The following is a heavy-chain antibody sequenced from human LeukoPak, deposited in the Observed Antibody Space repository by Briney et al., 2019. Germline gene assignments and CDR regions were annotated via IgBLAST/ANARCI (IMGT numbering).Heavy chain of an antibody. D-gene: IGHD6-13*01. Sequence: SETLSLTCTVSGGSINGYYWSWIRQPPGKGLEYIGYVYFSGSTKYNPSLKSRVTISVDTSKNQFALKLSSVSAADTAVYYCARGEAAASMIWCFDIWGRGTLVTVSS. CDR1: GGSINGYY. CDR3: ARGEAAASMIWCFDI. V-gene: IGHV4-59*01. CDR2: VYFSGST. J-gene: IGHJ2*01.